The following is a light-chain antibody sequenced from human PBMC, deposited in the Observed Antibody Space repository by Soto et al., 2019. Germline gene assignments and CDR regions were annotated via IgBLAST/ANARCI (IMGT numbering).Light chain of an antibody. CDR1: SSDVGGYNF. Sequence: QSVLTQPPSASGSLGQSVTISCTGTSSDVGGYNFVSWYQQHPGKAPKLLISEVYRRPSGVPDRFSGSKSGNTASLTVSGLQAEDEADYYCSSYGGSNNFYVFGTGTKLTVL. CDR3: SSYGGSNNFYV. J-gene: IGLJ1*01. V-gene: IGLV2-8*01. CDR2: EVY.